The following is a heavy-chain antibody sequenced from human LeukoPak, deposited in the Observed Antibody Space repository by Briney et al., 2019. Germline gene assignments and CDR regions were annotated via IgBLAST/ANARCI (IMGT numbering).Heavy chain of an antibody. Sequence: ASVKVSCKVSGYTLTELSMHWVRQAPGKGLEWMGGFDPEDGETIYAQKFQGRVTMTEDTSTDTAYMELSSLRSEDTAVYYCAKGAAAGLVDWFDPWGQGTLVAVSS. V-gene: IGHV1-24*01. CDR1: GYTLTELS. CDR2: FDPEDGET. J-gene: IGHJ5*02. CDR3: AKGAAAGLVDWFDP. D-gene: IGHD6-13*01.